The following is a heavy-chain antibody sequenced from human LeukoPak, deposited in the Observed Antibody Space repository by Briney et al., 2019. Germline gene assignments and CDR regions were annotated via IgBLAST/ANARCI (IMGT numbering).Heavy chain of an antibody. V-gene: IGHV3-20*04. CDR2: INWNAGST. Sequence: GGSLRLSCAASGFTFDDSGMSWVRQAPGKGLEWVSGINWNAGSTGYADSVKGRFTISRDNAKNCMYLQMNSLRAEDTALYYCAKEFLAYDAFDIWGQGTMVTVSS. CDR1: GFTFDDSG. J-gene: IGHJ3*02. CDR3: AKEFLAYDAFDI.